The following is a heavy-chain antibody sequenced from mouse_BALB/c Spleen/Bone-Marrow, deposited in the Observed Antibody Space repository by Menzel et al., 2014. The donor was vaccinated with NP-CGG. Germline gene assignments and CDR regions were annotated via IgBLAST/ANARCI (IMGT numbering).Heavy chain of an antibody. D-gene: IGHD2-12*01. CDR2: IYPGDGDT. J-gene: IGHJ2*02. CDR1: GSVFLAHW. V-gene: IGHV1-80*01. Sequence: ASSVEIVYISFGSVFLAHWMNLVKQRPGQGLEVIGQIYPGDGDTNYNGKFKGKATLTADKSSSTAYMQLSSLTSEDSAVYFCTRTPTTFDYWGHGASLTVAS. CDR3: TRTPTTFDY.